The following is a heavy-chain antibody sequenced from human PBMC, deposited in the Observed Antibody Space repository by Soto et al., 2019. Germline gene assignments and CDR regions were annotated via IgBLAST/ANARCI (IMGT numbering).Heavy chain of an antibody. CDR2: ISGGSVAT. CDR1: GFTFGSYA. D-gene: IGHD3-3*01. V-gene: IGHV3-23*01. J-gene: IGHJ4*02. CDR3: GKDRTYDFWGTQRNFDS. Sequence: VQLLESGGSLVQPGGSLSLSCVASGFTFGSYAMNWVRPAPGKGLEWISAISGGSVATFYADTVKGRFTISRDDSKNTLYLQLQSLTDDDTAVYYCGKDRTYDFWGTQRNFDSWGQGTLIPVSS.